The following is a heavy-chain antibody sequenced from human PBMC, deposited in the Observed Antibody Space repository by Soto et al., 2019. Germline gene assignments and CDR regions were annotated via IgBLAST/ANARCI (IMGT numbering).Heavy chain of an antibody. Sequence: GGSLRLSCAASGFTFSSYGMHWVRQAPGKGLEWVAVIWYDGSNKYYADSVKGRFTISGDNSKNTLYLQMNSLRAEDTAVYYCAKTPKGYYYYGMDVWGQGTTVTVSS. V-gene: IGHV3-33*06. J-gene: IGHJ6*02. CDR3: AKTPKGYYYYGMDV. CDR1: GFTFSSYG. CDR2: IWYDGSNK.